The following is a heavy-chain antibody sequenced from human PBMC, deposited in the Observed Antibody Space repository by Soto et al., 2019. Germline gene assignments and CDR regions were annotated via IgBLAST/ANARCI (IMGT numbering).Heavy chain of an antibody. J-gene: IGHJ5*02. CDR1: GFSLKTGGAG. D-gene: IGHD4-17*01. V-gene: IGHV2-5*01. CDR2: IYWNADK. Sequence: QITLKESGPTLVKPTQTLTLTCTFSGFSLKTGGAGVGWIRQPPEKPLEWLAVIYWNADKRYNPSLRSRLTITKDPSKNQVVLTITNMDPVDTATYYCAHRGYGDYPRDNWFDPWGQGTLVTVSS. CDR3: AHRGYGDYPRDNWFDP.